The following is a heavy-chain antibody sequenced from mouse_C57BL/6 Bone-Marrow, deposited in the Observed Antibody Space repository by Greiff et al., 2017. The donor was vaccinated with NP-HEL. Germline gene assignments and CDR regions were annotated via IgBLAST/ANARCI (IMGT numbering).Heavy chain of an antibody. CDR1: GFTFSDYG. D-gene: IGHD1-1*01. CDR3: EAYYYGSNEYYAMDY. CDR2: ISSGSSSI. Sequence: EVQGVESGGGLVKPGGSLKLSCAASGFTFSDYGMHWVRQAPEKGLEWVAYISSGSSSIYYADTVKGRFTIPSDNANTTLFLQMTSLRSEATAMYSCEAYYYGSNEYYAMDYWGQGTSVTVTS. J-gene: IGHJ4*01. V-gene: IGHV5-17*01.